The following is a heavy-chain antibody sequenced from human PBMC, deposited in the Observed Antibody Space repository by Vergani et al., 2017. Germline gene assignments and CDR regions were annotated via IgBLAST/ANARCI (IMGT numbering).Heavy chain of an antibody. CDR2: IIPIFGTA. J-gene: IGHJ6*03. CDR1: GGTFSSYA. Sequence: QVQLVQSGAEVKKPGSSVKVSCKASGGTFSSYAISWVRPAPGQGLEWMGGIIPIFGTANYAQKFQGRVTITADESTSTAYMELSSLRSEDTAVYYCARAILLWFGESKTSDYYYMDVWGKGTTVTVSS. V-gene: IGHV1-69*01. CDR3: ARAILLWFGESKTSDYYYMDV. D-gene: IGHD3-10*01.